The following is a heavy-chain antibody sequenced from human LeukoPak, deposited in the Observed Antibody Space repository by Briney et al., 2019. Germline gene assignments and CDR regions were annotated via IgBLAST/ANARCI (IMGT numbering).Heavy chain of an antibody. CDR3: ARQGPYGSGSYHDY. Sequence: SETLSLTRTVSGGSISSSSYYWGWIRQPPGKGLEWIGSIYYSGSTYYNPSLKSRVTISVDTSKNQFSLKLSSVTAADTAVYYCARQGPYGSGSYHDYWGQGTLVTVSS. V-gene: IGHV4-39*01. J-gene: IGHJ4*02. CDR1: GGSISSSSYY. D-gene: IGHD3-10*01. CDR2: IYYSGST.